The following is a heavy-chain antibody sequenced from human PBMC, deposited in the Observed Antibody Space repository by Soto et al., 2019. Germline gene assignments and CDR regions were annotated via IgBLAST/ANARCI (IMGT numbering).Heavy chain of an antibody. Sequence: SVKVSCKASGGTFSSYAISWVRRAPGQGLEWMGGIIPIFGTANYAQKFQGRVTITADESTSTAYMELSSLRSEDTAVYYCASWLVRGVIIGGGDYYYGMDVWGQGTTVTVYS. CDR2: IIPIFGTA. CDR1: GGTFSSYA. V-gene: IGHV1-69*13. CDR3: ASWLVRGVIIGGGDYYYGMDV. D-gene: IGHD3-10*01. J-gene: IGHJ6*02.